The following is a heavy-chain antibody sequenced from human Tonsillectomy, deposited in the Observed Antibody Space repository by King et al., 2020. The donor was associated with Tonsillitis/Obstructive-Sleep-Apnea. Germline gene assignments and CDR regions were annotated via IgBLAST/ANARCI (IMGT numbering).Heavy chain of an antibody. CDR2: FSWNSGSI. V-gene: IGHV3-9*01. CDR1: GFTFDDYA. D-gene: IGHD3-10*01. J-gene: IGHJ5*02. CDR3: AKDYGNGFDP. Sequence: VQLVESGGGLVQPGRSLRLSCAASGFTFDDYAMHWVRQAPGKGLEWVSGFSWNSGSIGYADSVKGRLTISRDNAKNSLYLQMNSLRAEDTALYYCAKDYGNGFDPWGQGTLVTVSS.